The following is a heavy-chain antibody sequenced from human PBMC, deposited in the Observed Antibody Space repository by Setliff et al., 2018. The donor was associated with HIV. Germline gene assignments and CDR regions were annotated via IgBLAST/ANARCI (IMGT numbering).Heavy chain of an antibody. CDR3: AREISRYSGYEGRMDYFDY. Sequence: PSETLSLTCAVSGGSISSTNWWSWVRQPPGKELEWIGEIYHSGSTNYNPSLKSRVTISVDKSKNQFSLKLSSVTAADTAVYYCAREISRYSGYEGRMDYFDYWGQGTLVTVSS. J-gene: IGHJ4*02. V-gene: IGHV4-4*02. CDR1: GGSISSTNW. CDR2: IYHSGST. D-gene: IGHD5-12*01.